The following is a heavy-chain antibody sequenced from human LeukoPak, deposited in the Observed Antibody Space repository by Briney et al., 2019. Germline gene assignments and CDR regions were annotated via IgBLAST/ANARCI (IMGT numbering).Heavy chain of an antibody. V-gene: IGHV3-21*01. CDR1: GFTFSSYS. J-gene: IGHJ4*02. CDR2: ISSSSSYI. D-gene: IGHD3-22*01. Sequence: GGSLRLSCAASGFTFSSYSMNWVRQAPGKGLEWVSSISSSSSYIYYADSVKGRLTISRDNAKNSLYLQMNSLRAEDTAVYYCARGRSSYYDSSGYYYDVFDYWGQGTPVTVSS. CDR3: ARGRSSYYDSSGYYYDVFDY.